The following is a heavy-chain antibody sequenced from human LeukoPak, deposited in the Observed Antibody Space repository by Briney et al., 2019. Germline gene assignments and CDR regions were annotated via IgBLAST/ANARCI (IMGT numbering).Heavy chain of an antibody. V-gene: IGHV3-20*04. CDR3: AREGYCSTTSCAYAMDV. CDR2: INWNGGST. CDR1: GFTSDDYG. D-gene: IGHD2-2*01. Sequence: PGGSLRLSCAASGFTSDDYGMSWVRQVPGKGLEWVSGINWNGGSTGYADSVKGRFTISRDNAKNSLYLQMNSLRAEDTAFYYCAREGYCSTTSCAYAMDVWGQGTTVTVSS. J-gene: IGHJ6*02.